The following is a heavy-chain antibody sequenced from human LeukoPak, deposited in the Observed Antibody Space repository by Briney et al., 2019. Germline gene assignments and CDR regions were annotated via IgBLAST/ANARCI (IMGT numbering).Heavy chain of an antibody. CDR2: IYPGDSDT. CDR1: GYRFTTYW. V-gene: IGHV5-51*01. CDR3: ARALVGAATLSY. Sequence: HGESLKISCKGSGYRFTTYWIAWVRPMPGKGLEWMGVIYPGDSDTRYSPSFQGQVTLSADKSISTAYLQWSSLKASDTAIYYCARALVGAATLSYWGQGTLVTVSS. J-gene: IGHJ4*02. D-gene: IGHD1-26*01.